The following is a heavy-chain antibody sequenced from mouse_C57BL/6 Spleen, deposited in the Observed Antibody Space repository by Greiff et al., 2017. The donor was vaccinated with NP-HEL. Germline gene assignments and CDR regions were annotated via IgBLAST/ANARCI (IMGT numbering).Heavy chain of an antibody. CDR3: ARKGSAYAFGY. Sequence: VQLQQPGAELVMPGASVKLSCKASGYTFTSYWMHWVKQRPGQGLEWIGEIDPSDSYTNYNEKFKGKSTLTVDKSSSTAYMQLSSLTSEDSAVYYWARKGSAYAFGYWGQGTTLTVSS. CDR1: GYTFTSYW. V-gene: IGHV1-69*01. CDR2: IDPSDSYT. J-gene: IGHJ2*01. D-gene: IGHD3-2*02.